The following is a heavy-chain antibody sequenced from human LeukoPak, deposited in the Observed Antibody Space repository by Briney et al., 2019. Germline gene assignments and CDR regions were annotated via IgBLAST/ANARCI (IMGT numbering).Heavy chain of an antibody. Sequence: SVKVSCKASGGTFSSYAISWVRQAPGQGLEWMGGIIPIFGTANYAQRFQGRVTITADESTSTAYMELSSLRSEDTAVYYCASEESGPPDYWGQGTLVTVSS. CDR3: ASEESGPPDY. CDR2: IIPIFGTA. D-gene: IGHD3-3*01. CDR1: GGTFSSYA. V-gene: IGHV1-69*13. J-gene: IGHJ4*02.